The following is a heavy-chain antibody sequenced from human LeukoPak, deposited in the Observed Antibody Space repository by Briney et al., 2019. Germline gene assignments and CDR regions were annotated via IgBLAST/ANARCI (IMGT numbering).Heavy chain of an antibody. Sequence: GGSLRLSCAASGFTFSSYAMHWVRQAPGKGLEWVAVISYDGSNKYYADSVKGRFTISRDNSRNTLYLQMSSLRAEDTAVYYCARSSSWPPRFDYWGQGTLVTVSS. CDR1: GFTFSSYA. D-gene: IGHD6-13*01. V-gene: IGHV3-30*04. J-gene: IGHJ4*02. CDR2: ISYDGSNK. CDR3: ARSSSWPPRFDY.